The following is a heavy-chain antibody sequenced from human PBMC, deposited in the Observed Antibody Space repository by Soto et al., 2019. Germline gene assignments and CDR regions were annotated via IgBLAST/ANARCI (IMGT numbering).Heavy chain of an antibody. D-gene: IGHD6-13*01. CDR1: GGSISSYY. V-gene: IGHV4-4*07. CDR2: IYTSGST. CDR3: ARVGVAAAGHNWFDP. J-gene: IGHJ5*02. Sequence: SETLSLTCTVSGGSISSYYWSWIRQPAGRGLEWIGRIYTSGSTNYNPSLKSRVTMSVDTSKNQFSLKLSSVTAADTAVYYCARVGVAAAGHNWFDPWGQGTLVTVSS.